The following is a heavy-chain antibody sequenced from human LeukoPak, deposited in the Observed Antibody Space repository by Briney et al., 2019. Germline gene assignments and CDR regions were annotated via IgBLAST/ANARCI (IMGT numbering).Heavy chain of an antibody. CDR3: AADPMGREDAFDI. J-gene: IGHJ3*02. Sequence: ASVNVSFKASGFTFTISAMQWVRQARGQRLEGIGWIVVGSGNTNYAQKFQERVTITRDISTSTAYMELSSLRSEDTAVYYCAADPMGREDAFDIWGQGTMVTVSS. CDR1: GFTFTISA. CDR2: IVVGSGNT. D-gene: IGHD1-26*01. V-gene: IGHV1-58*02.